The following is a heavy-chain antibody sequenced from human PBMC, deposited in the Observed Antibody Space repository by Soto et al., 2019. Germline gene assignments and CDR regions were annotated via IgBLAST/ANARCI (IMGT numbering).Heavy chain of an antibody. CDR3: AREMGVPAAPYDFWSGYYTGFDY. D-gene: IGHD3-3*01. V-gene: IGHV1-8*01. CDR2: MNRNSGNT. Sequence: QVQLVQSGAEVKKPGASVKVSCKASGYTFTSYDINWVRQATGQGLEWMGWMNRNSGNTGYAQKFQGRFTMTRITSVSTAYIELRSLRSEDTAVYYCAREMGVPAAPYDFWSGYYTGFDYWGQGTLVTVSS. CDR1: GYTFTSYD. J-gene: IGHJ4*02.